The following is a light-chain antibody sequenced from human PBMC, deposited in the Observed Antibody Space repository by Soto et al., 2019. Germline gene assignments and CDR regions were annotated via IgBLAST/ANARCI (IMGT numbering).Light chain of an antibody. CDR1: QSVSSF. V-gene: IGKV3-11*01. J-gene: IGKJ1*01. CDR2: DAS. Sequence: DIVLTQSPATLSLSPGERATLSCRASQSVSSFLAWYQQKPGQSPRLLIYDASNRATGIPARFSGSGSRTDFTLTTSGLEPEDFAVYYCQQYGNSRGTFGQGTKVDI. CDR3: QQYGNSRGT.